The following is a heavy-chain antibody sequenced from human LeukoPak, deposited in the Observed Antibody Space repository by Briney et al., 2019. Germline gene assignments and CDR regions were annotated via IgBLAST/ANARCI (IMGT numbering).Heavy chain of an antibody. CDR2: ISSSSSYI. CDR1: GFTFRSFW. CDR3: ARDNTPGWFGP. V-gene: IGHV3-21*01. J-gene: IGHJ5*02. D-gene: IGHD2-15*01. Sequence: GGSLRLSCAASGFTFRSFWMHWVRQAPGKGLEWVSSISSSSSYIYYADSVKGRFTISRDNAKNSLYLQMNSLRAEDTAVYYCARDNTPGWFGPWGQGTQVTDSS.